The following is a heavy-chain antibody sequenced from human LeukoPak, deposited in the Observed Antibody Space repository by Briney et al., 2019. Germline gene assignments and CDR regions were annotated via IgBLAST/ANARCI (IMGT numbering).Heavy chain of an antibody. D-gene: IGHD3-10*01. Sequence: SETLSLTCAVYGGSFSGYYWSWIRQPPGKGLEWIGEINHSGSTNYNPSLKSRVTISVDTSKNQFSLKLSSVTAADTAVYYCARVVRGVIGYYYYMDVWGKGTTVTISS. CDR3: ARVVRGVIGYYYYMDV. CDR2: INHSGST. CDR1: GGSFSGYY. J-gene: IGHJ6*03. V-gene: IGHV4-34*01.